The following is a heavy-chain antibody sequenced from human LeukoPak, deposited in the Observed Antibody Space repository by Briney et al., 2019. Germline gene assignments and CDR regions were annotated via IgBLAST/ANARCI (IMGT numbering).Heavy chain of an antibody. V-gene: IGHV4-31*03. CDR3: SMVLDRRKLVC. D-gene: IGHD2-2*03. CDR2: IHPSGML. J-gene: IGHJ4*02. CDR1: GASFNSDDQY. Sequence: PSETLSLTCTVSGASFNSDDQYWNCIRQSPGKGLEWIGSIHPSGMLYNNPSLESRVTMSRDTSKNQFFLNLNAVTAAATAVYFWSMVLDRRKLVCWGQAILVIVSS.